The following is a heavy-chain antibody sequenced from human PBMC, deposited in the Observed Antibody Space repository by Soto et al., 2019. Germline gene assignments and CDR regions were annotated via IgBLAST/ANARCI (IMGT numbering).Heavy chain of an antibody. V-gene: IGHV3-48*02. Sequence: EVQLVESGGGLVQPGGSLRLSCAASGITFSNFPMTWVRQAPGKGLEWVSYISGASNYIYYADSVKGRFTISSDNAKNSMSLQMKRLRDEDAAVYYCARQVYTVVTPIDYWVQGTLVTVSS. CDR3: ARQVYTVVTPIDY. CDR2: ISGASNYI. J-gene: IGHJ4*02. CDR1: GITFSNFP. D-gene: IGHD2-21*02.